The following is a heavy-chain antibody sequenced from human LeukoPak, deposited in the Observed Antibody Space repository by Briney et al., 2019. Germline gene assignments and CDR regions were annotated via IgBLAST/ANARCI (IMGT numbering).Heavy chain of an antibody. V-gene: IGHV3-74*01. Sequence: TRGSLRLSCAASALTFSRYWMHWVRQVPGKGLVWVSRINSDGSSTVYADSVKGRFTISRDNAKNTLYVQMNSLRAEDTAVYYCSTGSGHAFDIWGRGTMVTVSS. CDR3: STGSGHAFDI. J-gene: IGHJ3*02. CDR2: INSDGSST. D-gene: IGHD3-10*01. CDR1: ALTFSRYW.